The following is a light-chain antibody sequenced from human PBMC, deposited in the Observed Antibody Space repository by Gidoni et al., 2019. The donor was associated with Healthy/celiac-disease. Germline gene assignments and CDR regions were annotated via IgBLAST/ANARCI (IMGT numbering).Light chain of an antibody. CDR3: QVWDSSSDHWV. CDR1: NIGSKS. Sequence: SYVLTQPPSVSVAPGKMARITCGGNNIGSKSVHWHQQKPGPAPVLVIYYDSDRPSGIPERFSGSNSGNTATLTISRVEAGDEADYYCQVWDSSSDHWVFGGGTKLTVL. J-gene: IGLJ3*02. CDR2: YDS. V-gene: IGLV3-21*04.